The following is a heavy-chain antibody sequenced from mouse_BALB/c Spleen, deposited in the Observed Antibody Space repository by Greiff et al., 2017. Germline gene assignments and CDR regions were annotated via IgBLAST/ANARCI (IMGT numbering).Heavy chain of an antibody. CDR3: ARRGYYGYAMDY. CDR2: ISYSGST. D-gene: IGHD1-1*01. V-gene: IGHV3-2*02. J-gene: IGHJ4*01. Sequence: EVQLVESGPGLVKPSQSLSLTCTVTGYSITSDYAWNWIRQFPGNKLEWMGYISYSGSTSYNPSLKSRISITRDTSKNQFFLQLNSVTTEDTATYYCARRGYYGYAMDYWGQGTSVTVSS. CDR1: GYSITSDYA.